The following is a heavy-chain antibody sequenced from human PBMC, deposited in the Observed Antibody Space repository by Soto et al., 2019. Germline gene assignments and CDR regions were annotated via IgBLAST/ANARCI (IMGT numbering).Heavy chain of an antibody. CDR1: GFTFSNYW. CDR2: IKQDGSEK. CDR3: ATYAHHTIDS. J-gene: IGHJ5*01. D-gene: IGHD1-26*01. V-gene: IGHV3-7*01. Sequence: EVQLVESGGGLVQPGGSLRLSCAASGFTFSNYWMSWVRQAPGKGPEWVANIKQDGSEKNYVDSVEGRFTISRDNAKNSLYLQMNSLRAEDTAVYYCATYAHHTIDSWGQGTLVTVSS.